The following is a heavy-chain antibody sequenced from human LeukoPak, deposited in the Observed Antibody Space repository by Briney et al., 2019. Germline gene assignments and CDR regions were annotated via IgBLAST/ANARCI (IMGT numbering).Heavy chain of an antibody. V-gene: IGHV3-30*02. CDR2: IRDDGSNK. CDR3: AKDIARKQWLVSDYYYMDV. D-gene: IGHD6-19*01. CDR1: GVIFSNYV. Sequence: GGSLRLSCAASGVIFSNYVMHWVRQASGKGLEWVAFIRDDGSNKYYVDSVKGRFTISRDNSKNTLYLQMYSLRDDDTAVYYCAKDIARKQWLVSDYYYMDVWGKGTTVIVSS. J-gene: IGHJ6*03.